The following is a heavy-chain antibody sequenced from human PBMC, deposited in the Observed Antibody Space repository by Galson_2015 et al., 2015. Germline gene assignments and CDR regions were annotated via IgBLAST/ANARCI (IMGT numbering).Heavy chain of an antibody. Sequence: SLRLSCAASGFTFSSYAMSWVRQAPGKGLEWVSSISGSGGSTYYADSVKGRFTIFRDNSKNTLYLQMNSLRAEDTAVYYCAKAPTVTTYYYYYMDVWGKGITVTVSS. CDR3: AKAPTVTTYYYYYMDV. CDR2: ISGSGGST. D-gene: IGHD4-17*01. V-gene: IGHV3-23*01. CDR1: GFTFSSYA. J-gene: IGHJ6*03.